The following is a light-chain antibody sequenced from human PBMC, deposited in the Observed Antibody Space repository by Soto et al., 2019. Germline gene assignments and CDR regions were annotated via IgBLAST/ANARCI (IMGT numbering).Light chain of an antibody. CDR3: QQYNNWPPDT. CDR2: GAS. CDR1: QSVSSN. V-gene: IGKV3-15*01. J-gene: IGKJ2*01. Sequence: EIVMTQSPATLSVSPGERATLSCRASQSVSSNLAWYQQKPGQAPRLLIYGASNRATGIPARFSGSGSGTEFTLTISSLQSEDFAVYYCQQYNNWPPDTFGQGTKLEIK.